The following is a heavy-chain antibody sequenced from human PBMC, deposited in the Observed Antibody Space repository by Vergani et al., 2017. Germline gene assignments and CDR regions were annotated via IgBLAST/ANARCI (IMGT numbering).Heavy chain of an antibody. CDR1: GITFWKFG. D-gene: IGHD5-12*01. J-gene: IGHJ3*01. Sequence: EVDLVEAGGGLAQPGGSLRLSCEASGITFWKFGMHWVRQGPGKGLEWVSGISWNSGAVDYEESVRGRFTIFRDNGKNSLFLEMNSLRFEDTAVYFCTKGSVYFHDSAGHGYDPYTGFDLWGQGTLVTVSS. CDR3: TKGSVYFHDSAGHGYDPYTGFDL. V-gene: IGHV3-9*01. CDR2: ISWNSGAV.